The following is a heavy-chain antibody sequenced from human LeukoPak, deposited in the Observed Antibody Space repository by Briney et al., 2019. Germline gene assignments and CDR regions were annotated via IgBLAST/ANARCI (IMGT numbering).Heavy chain of an antibody. CDR1: GFTFSSYA. V-gene: IGHV3-23*01. Sequence: PGGSLRLSCAASGFTFSSYAMSWVRQAPGKGLESVSAISGSGGSTYYADSVKGRFTISRDNSKNTLYLQMNSLRAEDTAVYYCAKGNGGYSYGLVWFDPWGQGTLVTVSS. CDR3: AKGNGGYSYGLVWFDP. J-gene: IGHJ5*02. CDR2: ISGSGGST. D-gene: IGHD5-18*01.